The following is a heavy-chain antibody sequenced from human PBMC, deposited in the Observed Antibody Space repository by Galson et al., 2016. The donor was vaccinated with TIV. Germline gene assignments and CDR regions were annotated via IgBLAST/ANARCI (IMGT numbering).Heavy chain of an antibody. CDR3: ARAGVGAARDGGDY. V-gene: IGHV1-69*04. D-gene: IGHD6-6*01. Sequence: SVKVSCKASGSIFSCYPIFWVRQAPGQGLEWMGRIIPIIGMTNYAQKSQGRVTITADTSTNTAYMELGSLRSEDTAIYYCARAGVGAARDGGDYWGQGTLVTVSS. CDR2: IIPIIGMT. CDR1: GSIFSCYP. J-gene: IGHJ4*02.